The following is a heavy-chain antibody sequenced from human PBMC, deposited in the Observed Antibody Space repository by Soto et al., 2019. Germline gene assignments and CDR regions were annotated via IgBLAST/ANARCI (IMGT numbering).Heavy chain of an antibody. CDR1: GFTFSSYA. CDR3: AKGKGKGIVRGVTGYYYYGMDV. D-gene: IGHD3-10*01. CDR2: ISGSGGST. J-gene: IGHJ6*02. V-gene: IGHV3-23*01. Sequence: PGGSLRLSCAASGFTFSSYAMSWVRQAPGKGLEWVSAISGSGGSTYYADSVKGRFTISRDNSKNTLYLQMNSLRAEDTAVYYCAKGKGKGIVRGVTGYYYYGMDVWGQGTTVTVSS.